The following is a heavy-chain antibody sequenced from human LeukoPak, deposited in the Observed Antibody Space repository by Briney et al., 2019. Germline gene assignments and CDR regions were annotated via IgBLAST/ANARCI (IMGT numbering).Heavy chain of an antibody. Sequence: GGSLRLSCSASGFTFSSYAMHWVRQAPGKGLEWVAVISYNGNKKYYADSVKGRFTISRDNSKNTLYLQMNSLRAEDTAVYYCAKELLTSPTAEDAFDIWGQGTMVTVSS. J-gene: IGHJ3*02. CDR3: AKELLTSPTAEDAFDI. V-gene: IGHV3-30*04. CDR1: GFTFSSYA. D-gene: IGHD1-14*01. CDR2: ISYNGNKK.